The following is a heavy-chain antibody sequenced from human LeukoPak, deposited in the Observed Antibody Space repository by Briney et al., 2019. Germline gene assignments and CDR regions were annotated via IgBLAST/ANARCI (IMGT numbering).Heavy chain of an antibody. CDR1: GGSISPYF. V-gene: IGHV4-59*08. CDR3: ARHSYGDYIVFNY. J-gene: IGHJ4*02. CDR2: ISYSGNT. Sequence: PSETLSLTCAVSGGSISPYFWSWIRQPPGKGLEWIGYISYSGNTNYNPSLKSRVTMSVDASKTQFSLKLTSVTVADTAVYYCARHSYGDYIVFNYWGQGTLVTVSS. D-gene: IGHD4-17*01.